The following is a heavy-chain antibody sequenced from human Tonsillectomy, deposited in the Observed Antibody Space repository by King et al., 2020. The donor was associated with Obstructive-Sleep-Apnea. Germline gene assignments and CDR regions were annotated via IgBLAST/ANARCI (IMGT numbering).Heavy chain of an antibody. J-gene: IGHJ4*02. V-gene: IGHV3-21*01. Sequence: VQLVESGGGLVKPGGSLRLSCAASGFTFSRYSMNWVRQAPGKGLECLASISRGGDDVYYADSLKGRFTSSRDNAKNSLYLQMNSLRAEDTAVYYCARDETAGSSPPFDYWGQGTLVTVSS. CDR2: ISRGGDDV. CDR1: GFTFSRYS. CDR3: ARDETAGSSPPFDY. D-gene: IGHD1-26*01.